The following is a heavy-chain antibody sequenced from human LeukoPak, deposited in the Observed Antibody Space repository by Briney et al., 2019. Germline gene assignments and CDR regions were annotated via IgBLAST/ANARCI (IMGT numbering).Heavy chain of an antibody. Sequence: GGSLRLSCSASAFAFNKYWMHWVRQTPGKGLVWGSRINGDGSTTSYADSVKGGFTISRDNAKNTLYLQMSSLRAEDTAVYYCATGNYYDSRGYYTFGHWGQGTLVTVSS. D-gene: IGHD3-22*01. J-gene: IGHJ4*02. CDR3: ATGNYYDSRGYYTFGH. V-gene: IGHV3-74*01. CDR2: INGDGSTT. CDR1: AFAFNKYW.